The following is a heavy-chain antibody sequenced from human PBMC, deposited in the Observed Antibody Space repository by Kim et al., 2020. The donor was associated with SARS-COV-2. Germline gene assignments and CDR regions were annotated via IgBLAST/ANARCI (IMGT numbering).Heavy chain of an antibody. CDR2: ISAYNGNT. CDR1: GYTFTSYG. D-gene: IGHD3-9*01. J-gene: IGHJ4*02. Sequence: ASVKVSCKASGYTFTSYGISWVRQAPGQGLEWMGWISAYNGNTNYAQKLQGRVTMTTDTSTSTAYMELRSLRSDDTAVYYCARDEFRVGSYYDILTGPYYFDYCGQGTLVTVSS. V-gene: IGHV1-18*01. CDR3: ARDEFRVGSYYDILTGPYYFDY.